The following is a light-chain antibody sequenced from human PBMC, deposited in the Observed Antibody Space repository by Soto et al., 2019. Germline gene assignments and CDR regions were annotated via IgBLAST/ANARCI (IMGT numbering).Light chain of an antibody. V-gene: IGKV3-15*01. CDR3: QQYNNWPPWT. CDR1: QSVSSN. Sequence: EIVMTQSPATLSVSPGERATLSCRASQSVSSNLAWYQQKPGQAPRLLIYGASTRATGIPARLSGSGSGTEFTLTISSLKSEDFALYYCQQYNNWPPWTFGQGTKVEIK. CDR2: GAS. J-gene: IGKJ1*01.